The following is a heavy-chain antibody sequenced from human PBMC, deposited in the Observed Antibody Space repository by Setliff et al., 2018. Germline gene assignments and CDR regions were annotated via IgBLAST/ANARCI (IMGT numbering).Heavy chain of an antibody. V-gene: IGHV3-23*01. Sequence: GGSLRLSCETSGFTFRDYSMTWVRQAPGKGLEWVSGVTQGGSELHADSVKGRFTISRDNSKSSVYLQMNNLRVEDTAIYYCAKSSGSSSSTNLEYLGPGTLVTVSS. D-gene: IGHD6-6*01. CDR1: GFTFRDYS. CDR2: VTQGGSE. J-gene: IGHJ4*02. CDR3: AKSSGSSSSTNLEY.